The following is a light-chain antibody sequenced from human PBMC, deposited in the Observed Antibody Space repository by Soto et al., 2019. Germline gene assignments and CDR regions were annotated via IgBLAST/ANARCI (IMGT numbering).Light chain of an antibody. CDR3: QQYKSYYT. CDR1: QSISDW. Sequence: DIQMTQSPSTLSVSVGDRVTITCRASQSISDWLAWYQQKPGKAPNLLIHKASNLESGVPSRFSGSGSGTEFTLTISSLQPDDFATYYCQQYKSYYTFGQGTKLEI. J-gene: IGKJ2*01. V-gene: IGKV1-5*03. CDR2: KAS.